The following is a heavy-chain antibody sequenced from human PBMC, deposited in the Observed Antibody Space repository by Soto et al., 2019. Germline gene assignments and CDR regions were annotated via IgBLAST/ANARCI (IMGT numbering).Heavy chain of an antibody. D-gene: IGHD3-10*02. J-gene: IGHJ4*02. CDR1: GFTFTAYA. Sequence: QAGGSLRLSCAASGFTFTAYAMSGVRQAPGKGLEWVSVISKNGDEEYYADSVTGRFTISRDSSNNLLYLRMSSLRVEDTAVYYCASYVRGPAFYLDSWGQGTLVTVSS. CDR3: ASYVRGPAFYLDS. CDR2: ISKNGDEE. V-gene: IGHV3-23*01.